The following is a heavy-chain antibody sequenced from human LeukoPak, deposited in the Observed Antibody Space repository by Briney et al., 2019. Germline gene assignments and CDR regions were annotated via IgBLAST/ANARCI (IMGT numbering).Heavy chain of an antibody. Sequence: SQTLSLTCTVSGGSINSGSYYWTWIRQPAGKGLEWIGRIYTSGSTNYNPSLKSRVTISVDTSKNQFSLKLSSVTAADTAVYYCARDSRRELLHAFGIWGQGTMVTVSS. CDR1: GGSINSGSYY. CDR3: ARDSRRELLHAFGI. V-gene: IGHV4-61*02. CDR2: IYTSGST. D-gene: IGHD1-26*01. J-gene: IGHJ3*02.